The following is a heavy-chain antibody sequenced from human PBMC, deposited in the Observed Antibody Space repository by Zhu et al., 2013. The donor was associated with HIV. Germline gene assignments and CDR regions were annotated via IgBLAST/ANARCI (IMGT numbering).Heavy chain of an antibody. Sequence: EVQLVESGGGLVQPGGSLRLSCAASGFTFSSYSMNWVRQAPGKGLEWISYISRSGETIYYADSVRGRFTISRDNAKSSLYLLMNSLRADDTAVYYCARDAPGYSSGWYEDHDAFDVWGQGTNGHRLL. J-gene: IGHJ3*01. CDR1: GFTFSSYS. D-gene: IGHD6-19*01. V-gene: IGHV3-48*04. CDR2: ISRSGETI. CDR3: ARDAPGYSSGWYEDHDAFDV.